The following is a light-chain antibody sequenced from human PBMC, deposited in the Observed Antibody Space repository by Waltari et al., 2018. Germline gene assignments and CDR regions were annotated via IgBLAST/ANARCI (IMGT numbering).Light chain of an antibody. Sequence: QSALTQPASVSGSPGQSIPISCTGTTSDVGDYNYVSWYQQHPGKAPKLIIYDVIKRPSGVSNRFSGSKSGNTASLTISGLQAEDEADYYCCSSAGTGTYVFGIGTKVTVL. V-gene: IGLV2-23*02. CDR1: TSDVGDYNY. CDR2: DVI. CDR3: CSSAGTGTYV. J-gene: IGLJ1*01.